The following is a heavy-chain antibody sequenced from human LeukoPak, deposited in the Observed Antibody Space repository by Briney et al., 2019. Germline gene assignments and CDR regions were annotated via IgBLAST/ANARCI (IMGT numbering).Heavy chain of an antibody. D-gene: IGHD2-15*01. J-gene: IGHJ4*02. CDR3: TKHRRIYYYFDY. CDR1: GFTFSSYA. V-gene: IGHV3-23*01. Sequence: GGSLRLSCAASGFTFSSYAMSWVRQAPGKGLEWVSAISGSGGSTYYTDSVKGRFTISRDNSKNTLYLQMNSLRAEDTAVYYCTKHRRIYYYFDYWGQGTLVTVSS. CDR2: ISGSGGST.